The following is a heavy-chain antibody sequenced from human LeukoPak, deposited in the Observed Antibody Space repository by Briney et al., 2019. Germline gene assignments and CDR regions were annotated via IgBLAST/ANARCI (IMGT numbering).Heavy chain of an antibody. Sequence: GESLKLSCQASGYSFTDYWIGLVRPTPGKGMEGMGVIHPRDSHTIYSPSFQGQVTVSADKSITTAYLQWSSLKASDTAIYYCTRVDFYDYYMDFWGKGTTVSVSS. CDR1: GYSFTDYW. CDR3: TRVDFYDYYMDF. CDR2: IHPRDSHT. V-gene: IGHV5-51*01. J-gene: IGHJ6*03.